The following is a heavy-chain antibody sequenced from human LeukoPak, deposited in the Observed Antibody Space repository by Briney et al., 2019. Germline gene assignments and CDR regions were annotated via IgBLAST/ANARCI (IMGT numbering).Heavy chain of an antibody. CDR3: ARGRRYYDTLFDY. D-gene: IGHD3-22*01. V-gene: IGHV4-34*01. CDR1: GGSFSGYY. CDR2: INHSGST. J-gene: IGHJ4*02. Sequence: SETLSLTCAVYGGSFSGYYWSWIRQPPGKGLEWIGEINHSGSTSYNPSLKSRVTISIDTSKNQFSLKLSSVTAADTAVYYCARGRRYYDTLFDYWGQGTLVTVSS.